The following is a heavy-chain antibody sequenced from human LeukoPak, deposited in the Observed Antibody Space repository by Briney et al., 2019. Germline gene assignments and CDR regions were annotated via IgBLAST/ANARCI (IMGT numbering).Heavy chain of an antibody. D-gene: IGHD3-10*02. V-gene: IGHV3-23*01. CDR2: VSGSGGTT. J-gene: IGHJ3*02. CDR1: GFTFSSYA. Sequence: DPGGSLRLSCAASGFTFSSYAMGWVRQAPGKWLEWVSAVSGSGGTTHYADSVKGRFTISRDNSKNTMYLQMNSLRAEDTAVYFCIKVIMFAFDIWGQGTMVTVSS. CDR3: IKVIMFAFDI.